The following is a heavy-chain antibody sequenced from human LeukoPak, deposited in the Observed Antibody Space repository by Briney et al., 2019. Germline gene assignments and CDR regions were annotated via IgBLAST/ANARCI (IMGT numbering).Heavy chain of an antibody. CDR2: ISGSGGST. D-gene: IGHD3-9*01. CDR3: AKDFINYDILTYNWFDP. J-gene: IGHJ5*02. V-gene: IGHV3-23*01. Sequence: GGSLRLSCAASGFTFSSYAMGWVRQAPGKGLEWVSAISGSGGSTYYADSVKGRFTISRDNSKNTLYLQMNSLRAEDTAVYYCAKDFINYDILTYNWFDPWGQGTLVTVSS. CDR1: GFTFSSYA.